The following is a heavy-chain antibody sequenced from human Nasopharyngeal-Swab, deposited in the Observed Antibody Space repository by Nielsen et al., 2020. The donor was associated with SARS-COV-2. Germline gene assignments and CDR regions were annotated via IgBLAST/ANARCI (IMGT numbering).Heavy chain of an antibody. CDR3: VRGAGGNYYGVDY. Sequence: GGSLRLSCAASGFIFSFSTYSMNWVRQAPGKGLEWVSVISVSSGEIYYADSVKGRFTISRDNAKNSLYLQMNSLRDEDAAVYYCVRGAGGNYYGVDYWGQGTLVTVSS. CDR2: ISVSSGEI. J-gene: IGHJ4*02. D-gene: IGHD1-26*01. CDR1: GFIFSFSTYS. V-gene: IGHV3-21*01.